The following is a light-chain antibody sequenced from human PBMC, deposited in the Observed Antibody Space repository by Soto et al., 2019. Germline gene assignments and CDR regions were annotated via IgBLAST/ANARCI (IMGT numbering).Light chain of an antibody. CDR1: QSITSE. CDR2: GAS. CDR3: QQGHNWPLT. V-gene: IGKV3-15*01. J-gene: IGKJ2*01. Sequence: EIVMTKSPATLSLSPGERAALSCRASQSITSELAWYQQKPGQPPRLLIYGASTRATGVPARFTGSESGSEFTLTISGRQSEDFAVYYCQQGHNWPLTFGQGTRLEI.